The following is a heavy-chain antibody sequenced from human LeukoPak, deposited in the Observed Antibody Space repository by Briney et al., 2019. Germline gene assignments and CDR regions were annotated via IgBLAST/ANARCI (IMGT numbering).Heavy chain of an antibody. CDR3: ARGPRGIYSSGWYLRN. J-gene: IGHJ4*02. D-gene: IGHD6-19*01. V-gene: IGHV4-34*01. CDR2: INHSGST. Sequence: SETLSLTCAVYGGSFSGYYWSWIRQPPGKGLEWIGEINHSGSTNYNPSLKSRVTISVDTSKNQFSLKLSSVTAADTAVYYCARGPRGIYSSGWYLRNWGQGTLVTVSS. CDR1: GGSFSGYY.